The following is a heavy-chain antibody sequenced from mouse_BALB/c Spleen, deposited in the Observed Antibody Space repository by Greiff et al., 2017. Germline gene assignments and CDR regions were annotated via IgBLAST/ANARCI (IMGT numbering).Heavy chain of an antibody. J-gene: IGHJ2*01. V-gene: IGHV1-80*01. CDR3: ARWDQNYFDY. CDR2: IYPGDGDT. Sequence: VHLVESGAELVRPGSSVKISCKASGYAFSSYWMNWVKQRPGQGLEWIGQIYPGDGDTNYNGKFKGKATLTADKSSSTAYMQLSSLTSEDSAVYFCARWDQNYFDYWGQGTTLTVSS. D-gene: IGHD4-1*01. CDR1: GYAFSSYW.